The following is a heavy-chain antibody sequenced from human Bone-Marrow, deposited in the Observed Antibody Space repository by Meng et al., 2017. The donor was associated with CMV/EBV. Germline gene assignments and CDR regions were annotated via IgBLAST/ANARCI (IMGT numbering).Heavy chain of an antibody. J-gene: IGHJ4*02. CDR2: IYSGGST. D-gene: IGHD5-12*01. CDR3: ARPSGVATPLGY. CDR1: GFTVSSNY. Sequence: GESLKISCAASGFTVSSNYMSWVRQAPGKGLEWVSVIYSGGSTYYADSVKGRFTISRDNSKNTLYLQMNSLRAEDTAVYYCARPSGVATPLGYWGQGTLVTVSS. V-gene: IGHV3-66*02.